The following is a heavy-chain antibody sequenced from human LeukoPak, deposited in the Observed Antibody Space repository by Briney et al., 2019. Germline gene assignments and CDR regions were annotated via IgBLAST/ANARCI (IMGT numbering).Heavy chain of an antibody. CDR2: IYYSGST. Sequence: SATLSLTCTVSGGSINSGGYYWSWIRQHPGKGLEWIGYIYYSGSTYYHPSLKSRVTISVDTSKNQFSLKLSSVTAADTAVYYCARANYYDSSGYYYFDSWGQGTLVTVSS. CDR1: GGSINSGGYY. J-gene: IGHJ4*02. V-gene: IGHV4-31*03. CDR3: ARANYYDSSGYYYFDS. D-gene: IGHD3-22*01.